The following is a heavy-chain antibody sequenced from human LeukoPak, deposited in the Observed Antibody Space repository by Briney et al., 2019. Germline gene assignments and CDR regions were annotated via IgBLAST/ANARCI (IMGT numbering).Heavy chain of an antibody. V-gene: IGHV1-18*01. Sequence: ASVTVSCKASGCSFTNYGIIGLRQAPGQGLEWMGWISAYNGNTNYAQKLQGRVTMTTDTSTSTAHTELRSLRSDDTAVYYCARDHDVGQLVPDYWYFDLWGRGTLVTVSS. CDR2: ISAYNGNT. CDR1: GCSFTNYG. CDR3: ARDHDVGQLVPDYWYFDL. J-gene: IGHJ2*01. D-gene: IGHD6-6*01.